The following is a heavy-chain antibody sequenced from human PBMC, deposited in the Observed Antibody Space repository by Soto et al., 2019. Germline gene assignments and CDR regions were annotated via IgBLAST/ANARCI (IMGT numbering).Heavy chain of an antibody. CDR2: IYYSGST. J-gene: IGHJ3*02. V-gene: IGHV4-59*01. D-gene: IGHD1-20*01. Sequence: SETLSLTCTVSGGSISSYYWSWIRQPPGKGLEWIGYIYYSGSTNYNPSLKSRVTISVDTSKNQFPLKLSSVTAADTAVYYCARGYNWKGFDAFEIRGQGTIVIVSS. CDR1: GGSISSYY. CDR3: ARGYNWKGFDAFEI.